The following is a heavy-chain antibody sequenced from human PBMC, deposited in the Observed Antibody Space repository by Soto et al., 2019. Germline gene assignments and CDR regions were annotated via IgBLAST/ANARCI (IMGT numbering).Heavy chain of an antibody. V-gene: IGHV3-33*01. D-gene: IGHD4-17*01. CDR1: GFTFSSYG. J-gene: IGHJ3*02. Sequence: QVQLVESGGGVVQPGRSLRLSCAASGFTFSSYGMHWVRQAPGKGLELVAVIWYDGSNKYYADSVKGRFTISRDNSKNTLYLQMNSLRAEDTAVYYCARSMTTVTPPWAFDIWGQGTMVTVSS. CDR2: IWYDGSNK. CDR3: ARSMTTVTPPWAFDI.